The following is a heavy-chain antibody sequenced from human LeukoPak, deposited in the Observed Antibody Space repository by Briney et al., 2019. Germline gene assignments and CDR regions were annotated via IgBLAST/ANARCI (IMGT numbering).Heavy chain of an antibody. J-gene: IGHJ4*02. CDR3: AKHIRTVMTQFDY. D-gene: IGHD4-17*01. V-gene: IGHV3-23*01. CDR2: FSGSGVAT. CDR1: GFTLSGSA. Sequence: GGSLRLSCAASGFTLSGSAVLGVRRASGEGLEWVSSFSGSGVATYYGDSVKGRFTISRDNSKNTLYLQMISLRAEDTALYYCAKHIRTVMTQFDYWGQGILVTVYS.